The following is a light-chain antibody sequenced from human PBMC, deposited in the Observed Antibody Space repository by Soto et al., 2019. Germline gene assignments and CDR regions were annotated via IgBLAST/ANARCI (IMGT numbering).Light chain of an antibody. J-gene: IGKJ1*01. CDR3: QQYLTSPKT. CDR1: QSVSSNY. CDR2: AAS. Sequence: EIVLTQSPATLSLSPGERATLSCRASQSVSSNYLAWYQQKPAQAPRLLIYAASRRAPGIPERFSGSGSGTDFTLTISRLEPEDFAVYYCQQYLTSPKTFGQGAKVDIK. V-gene: IGKV3-20*01.